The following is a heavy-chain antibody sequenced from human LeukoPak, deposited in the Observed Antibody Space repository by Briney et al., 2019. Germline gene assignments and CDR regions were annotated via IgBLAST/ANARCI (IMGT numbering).Heavy chain of an antibody. V-gene: IGHV3-30*03. Sequence: GGSLRLSCAGSGFTFSGYGLHWVRQAPGKGLEWVAVISFDGSKTQYADSVKGRFTISRDNSKNTLYLQMNSLRAEDTAVYYCARDRTGPDYWGQGTLVTVSS. J-gene: IGHJ4*02. CDR2: ISFDGSKT. CDR3: ARDRTGPDY. CDR1: GFTFSGYG. D-gene: IGHD1-1*01.